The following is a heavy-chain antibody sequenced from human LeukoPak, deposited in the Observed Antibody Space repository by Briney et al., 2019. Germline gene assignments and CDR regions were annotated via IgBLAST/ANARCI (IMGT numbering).Heavy chain of an antibody. CDR1: GGSISSGSYY. D-gene: IGHD3-3*01. CDR2: IYTGGST. V-gene: IGHV4-61*02. CDR3: ARVVFWSGYHYYNYMDV. Sequence: SQTLSLTCTVSGGSISSGSYYWSWIRQPAGKGLEWIGRIYTGGSTNYNPSLKSRVTISVDMSKNQFSLKLSSVTAADTAVYYCARVVFWSGYHYYNYMDVWGKGTTVTVSS. J-gene: IGHJ6*03.